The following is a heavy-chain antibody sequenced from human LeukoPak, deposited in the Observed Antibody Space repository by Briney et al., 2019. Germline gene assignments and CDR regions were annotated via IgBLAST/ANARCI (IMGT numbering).Heavy chain of an antibody. V-gene: IGHV4-59*01. CDR3: ARGNYGSGSYYVVDSDY. CDR2: IYHTGNT. Sequence: PSETLSLTCSVSNDSIRNYYWSWIRQPPGKALEWIGYIYHTGNTNYNPSLKSRLTMSIDTSKNQFSLNLNSVTAADTAVYYCARGNYGSGSYYVVDSDYWGQGTLVTVSS. D-gene: IGHD3-10*01. CDR1: NDSIRNYY. J-gene: IGHJ4*02.